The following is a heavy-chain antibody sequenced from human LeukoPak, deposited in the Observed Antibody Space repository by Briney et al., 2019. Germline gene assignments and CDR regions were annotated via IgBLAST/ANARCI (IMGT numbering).Heavy chain of an antibody. Sequence: GGSLRLSCAASGFTFSSNGMNWVRQAPGKGLEWVSSISSSSSYIYYADSVKGRFTISRDNAKNSLYLQMNSLRAEDTAVYYCARDSQLPFDYWGQGTLVTVSS. CDR2: ISSSSSYI. CDR1: GFTFSSNG. V-gene: IGHV3-21*01. D-gene: IGHD2-2*01. CDR3: ARDSQLPFDY. J-gene: IGHJ4*02.